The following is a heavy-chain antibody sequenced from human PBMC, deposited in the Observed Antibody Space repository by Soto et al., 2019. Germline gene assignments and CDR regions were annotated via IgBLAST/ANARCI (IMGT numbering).Heavy chain of an antibody. V-gene: IGHV3-21*01. CDR2: ISSSSSYI. CDR3: ASSFGELWYFDL. CDR1: GFTFSSYS. Sequence: GGSLRLSCAASGFTFSSYSMNWVRQAPGKGLEWVSSISSSSSYIYYADSVKGRFTISRDNAKNSLYLQMNRLRAEDTAVYYCASSFGELWYFDLWGRGTLVTVSS. J-gene: IGHJ2*01. D-gene: IGHD3-10*01.